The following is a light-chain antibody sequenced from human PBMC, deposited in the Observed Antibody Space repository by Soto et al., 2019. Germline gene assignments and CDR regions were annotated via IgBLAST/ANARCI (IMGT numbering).Light chain of an antibody. V-gene: IGLV4-69*01. J-gene: IGLJ3*02. CDR2: LNSDGSH. Sequence: QAVVTQSPSASASLGASVKLTCTLSSGHSSYAIAWHQQQPEKGPRYLMKLNSDGSHSKGDGIPDRFSGSSSGAERYLTISSLQSEDEADYYCQTWGTGGVFGGGTKVPS. CDR1: SGHSSYA. CDR3: QTWGTGGV.